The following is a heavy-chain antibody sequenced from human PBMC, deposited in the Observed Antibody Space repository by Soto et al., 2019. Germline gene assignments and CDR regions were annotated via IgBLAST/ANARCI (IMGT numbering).Heavy chain of an antibody. J-gene: IGHJ6*02. Sequence: ASVKVSCKASGYTFTGYYMHWVRQAPGQGLEWMGWINPNSGGTNYAQKFQGWVTMTRDTSISTAYMELSRLRSDDTAVYYCARGGLRAAAGPLYGMDVWGQGTTVTVSS. CDR2: INPNSGGT. V-gene: IGHV1-2*04. CDR1: GYTFTGYY. D-gene: IGHD6-13*01. CDR3: ARGGLRAAAGPLYGMDV.